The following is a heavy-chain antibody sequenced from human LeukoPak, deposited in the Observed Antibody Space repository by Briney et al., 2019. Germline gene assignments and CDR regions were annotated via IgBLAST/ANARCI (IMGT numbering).Heavy chain of an antibody. CDR1: GFTFSSYA. J-gene: IGHJ4*02. V-gene: IGHV3-23*01. D-gene: IGHD1-1*01. CDR3: AKDLNEGYFDY. CDR2: ISGSGGST. Sequence: GGSLRLSCAASGFTFSSYAMRWVRQAPGKGLEWVSAISGSGGSTYYADSVKGRFTISRDNSKNTLYLQMNSLRAEDTAVFYCAKDLNEGYFDYWGQGALVTVSS.